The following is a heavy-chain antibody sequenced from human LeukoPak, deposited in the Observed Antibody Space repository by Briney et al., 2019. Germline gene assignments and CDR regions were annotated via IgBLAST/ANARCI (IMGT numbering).Heavy chain of an antibody. CDR3: ARGGIVAAADY. CDR1: GGSFSGYY. D-gene: IGHD6-13*01. V-gene: IGHV4-34*01. J-gene: IGHJ4*02. Sequence: SETLSLTCAVYGGSFSGYYWSWIRQPPGKGLEWIGEISHSGTTHYTPSLKTRVTISLDKSKNQFSLKLTSVTAADTAVYYCARGGIVAAADYWGQGTLVTVSS. CDR2: ISHSGTT.